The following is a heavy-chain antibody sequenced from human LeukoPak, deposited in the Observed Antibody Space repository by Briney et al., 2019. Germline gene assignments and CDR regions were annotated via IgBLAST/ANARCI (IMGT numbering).Heavy chain of an antibody. V-gene: IGHV4-4*02. J-gene: IGHJ4*02. CDR1: SGSIFSNNW. CDR2: IFHSGST. D-gene: IGHD3-22*01. Sequence: SETLSLTCAVSSGSIFSNNWWSWVRQPPGKGLEWIGRIFHSGSTSYSPSLKSRVTISVDKSKNQFSLKLTSVTAADTAVYYCARVINSSGHYAGDYWGQGTLVTVSS. CDR3: ARVINSSGHYAGDY.